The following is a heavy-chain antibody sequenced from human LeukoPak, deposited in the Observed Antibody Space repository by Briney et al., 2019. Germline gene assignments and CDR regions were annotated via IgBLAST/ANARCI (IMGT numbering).Heavy chain of an antibody. J-gene: IGHJ4*02. Sequence: GGSLRLSCTASGFTLGGHDMHWVRQTTGDGLEWVAAVSAGLHAFYAGSVKGRFTVSREDAKNSLYLQMNSLRAGDTAVYYCVREARGYHYTYFDYWGQGSLVTVSS. CDR3: VREARGYHYTYFDY. V-gene: IGHV3-13*01. CDR1: GFTLGGHD. D-gene: IGHD5-18*01. CDR2: VSAGLHA.